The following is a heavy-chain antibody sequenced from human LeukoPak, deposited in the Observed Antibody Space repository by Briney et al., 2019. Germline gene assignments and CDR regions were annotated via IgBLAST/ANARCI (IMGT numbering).Heavy chain of an antibody. D-gene: IGHD3-3*01. CDR3: AKDYYDFWSGPSHGYFHY. J-gene: IGHJ4*02. CDR1: GFTFSIYA. Sequence: SGGSLRLSCAASGFTFSIYAMSWVRQAPGKGLEWVSAISGSGGSTYYADSVKGRFTISRDNSKNTLYLQMNSLRAEDTAVYYCAKDYYDFWSGPSHGYFHYWGQGTLVTVSS. CDR2: ISGSGGST. V-gene: IGHV3-23*01.